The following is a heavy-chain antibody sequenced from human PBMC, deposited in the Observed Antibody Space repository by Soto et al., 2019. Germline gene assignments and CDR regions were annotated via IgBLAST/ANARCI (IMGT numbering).Heavy chain of an antibody. Sequence: QVQLVESGGGVVQPGRSLRLSCAASGFTFSSYAMHWVRQAPGKGLEWVAVISYDGSNKYYADSVKGRFTISRDNSKNTLYLQMNSLRAEDTAVYYCARWRDSGQLRAYWYFDLWGRGTLVTVSS. CDR1: GFTFSSYA. J-gene: IGHJ2*01. V-gene: IGHV3-30-3*01. D-gene: IGHD1-1*01. CDR2: ISYDGSNK. CDR3: ARWRDSGQLRAYWYFDL.